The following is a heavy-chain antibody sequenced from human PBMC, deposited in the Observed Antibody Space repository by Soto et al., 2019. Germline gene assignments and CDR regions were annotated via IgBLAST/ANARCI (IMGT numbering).Heavy chain of an antibody. V-gene: IGHV4-59*01. CDR3: ARPRSSGYAGEFDY. Sequence: QVQLQESGPGLVKPSETLSLTCTVSGGSIGPYYWSWIRQPPGKGLEWIGFIYYSGSTNYNPSLKSRVTISVDTSQNQFSLMLTSVTAADTAVYYCARPRSSGYAGEFDYWGQGTLVTVSS. CDR2: IYYSGST. CDR1: GGSIGPYY. D-gene: IGHD3-22*01. J-gene: IGHJ4*02.